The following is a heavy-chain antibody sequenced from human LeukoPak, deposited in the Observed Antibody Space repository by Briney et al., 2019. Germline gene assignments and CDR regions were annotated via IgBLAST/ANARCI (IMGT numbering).Heavy chain of an antibody. CDR1: GYTLTELS. Sequence: ASVKVSCKVSGYTLTELSMHWVRQTLGKGLECMGGFDPVDGETIYAQKLQGRVTMTEDTSTDTAYMELSSLRSEDTAVYYCATDRELGYCSGGSCKSSFDIWGQGTMVTVSS. V-gene: IGHV1-24*01. D-gene: IGHD2-15*01. J-gene: IGHJ3*02. CDR3: ATDRELGYCSGGSCKSSFDI. CDR2: FDPVDGET.